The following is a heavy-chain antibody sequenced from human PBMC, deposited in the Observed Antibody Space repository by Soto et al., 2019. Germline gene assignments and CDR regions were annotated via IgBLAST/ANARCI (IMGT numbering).Heavy chain of an antibody. CDR1: GYTFTSYG. J-gene: IGHJ4*02. Sequence: ASVKVSCKASGYTFTSYGISWVRQAPGQGLEWMGWISAYNGNTNYAQKLQGRVTMTTDTSTSTAYMELRSLRSDDTAVYYCARDLTPGWDILTGYYLFDYWGQGTLVTVSS. V-gene: IGHV1-18*01. CDR3: ARDLTPGWDILTGYYLFDY. D-gene: IGHD3-9*01. CDR2: ISAYNGNT.